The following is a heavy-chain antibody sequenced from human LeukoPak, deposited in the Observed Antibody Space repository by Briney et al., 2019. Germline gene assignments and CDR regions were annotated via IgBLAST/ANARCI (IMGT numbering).Heavy chain of an antibody. D-gene: IGHD2-15*01. V-gene: IGHV4-31*03. J-gene: IGHJ5*02. CDR3: AALRRGCSGGNCDHLGWFDP. CDR1: GGSISSGRYY. CDR2: SSYSGST. Sequence: SETLSLTCTVSGGSISSGRYYWSWIRQHPGKGLEWIAYSSYSGSTYYNPPLQSRLTISVDTSNNLFSLELTSLTAADTAVYYCAALRRGCSGGNCDHLGWFDPWGQGTLVTVSS.